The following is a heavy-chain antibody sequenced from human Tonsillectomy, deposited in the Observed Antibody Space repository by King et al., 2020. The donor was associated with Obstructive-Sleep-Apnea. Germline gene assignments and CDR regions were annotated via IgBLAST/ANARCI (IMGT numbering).Heavy chain of an antibody. J-gene: IGHJ3*01. CDR2: IYYSGST. V-gene: IGHV4-59*08. D-gene: IGHD3-9*01. CDR1: GGSISSYY. Sequence: VQLQESGPGLVKPSETLSLTCTVSGGSISSYYWSWIRQPPGKGPEWIGYIYYSGSTNYNPSLKSRVTISVDTSKNQFSLKLTSVTAADTAVYYCARSPYYGILTGYYHRVLDLWGQGTMVTVSS. CDR3: ARSPYYGILTGYYHRVLDL.